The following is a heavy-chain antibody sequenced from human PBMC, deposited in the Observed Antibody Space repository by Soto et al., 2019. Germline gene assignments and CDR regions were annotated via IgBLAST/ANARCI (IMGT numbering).Heavy chain of an antibody. V-gene: IGHV3-23*01. J-gene: IGHJ4*02. CDR3: AKRGVAVRGVPKSYYFDY. CDR2: ISGSGGST. CDR1: GFTFSSYA. Sequence: PGGSLRLSCAASGFTFSSYAMSWVRQAPGKGLEWVSAISGSGGSTYYADSVKGRFTISRDNSKNTLYLQMNSLRAEDTAVYYCAKRGVAVRGVPKSYYFDYWGQGTLVTVSS. D-gene: IGHD3-10*01.